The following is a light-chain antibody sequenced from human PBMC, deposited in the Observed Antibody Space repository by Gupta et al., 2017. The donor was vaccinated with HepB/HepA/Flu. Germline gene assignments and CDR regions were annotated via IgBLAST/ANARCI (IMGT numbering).Light chain of an antibody. CDR2: GSS. CDR1: PSVSSSY. J-gene: IGKJ4*01. Sequence: ELVLTQSPGTLSLSPGERATLSCRASPSVSSSYLAWEQQKPGQTPRLNIFGSSNRATGITGRLSGGGEGKGFTPNSSRREEEGYEVYYWHQDCSSFTFGGGTKVEIK. CDR3: HQDCSSFT. V-gene: IGKV3-20*01.